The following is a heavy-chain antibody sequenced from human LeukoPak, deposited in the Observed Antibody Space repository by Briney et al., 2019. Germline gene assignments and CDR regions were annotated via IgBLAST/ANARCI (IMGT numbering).Heavy chain of an antibody. J-gene: IGHJ6*03. CDR3: ARVLLGATTINYYYYYMDV. CDR2: VTSRSTYV. CDR1: GFAFGSYS. V-gene: IGHV3-21*01. Sequence: PGGSLRLSCAGSGFAFGSYSINWVRQAPGKGLEWVSSVTSRSTYVNYADSAKGRFTISRDNAKNSLYLQMNSLRAEDTAVYYCARVLLGATTINYYYYYMDVWGKGTTVTVSS. D-gene: IGHD1-26*01.